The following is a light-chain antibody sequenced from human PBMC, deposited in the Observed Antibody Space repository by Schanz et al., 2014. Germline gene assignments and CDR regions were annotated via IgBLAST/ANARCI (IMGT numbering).Light chain of an antibody. CDR2: GAS. Sequence: EIVMTQSPATLSVSPGEGATLSCRASQSVRSNLAWYQQKPGQAPRLLIYGASTRATGIPAKFSGSGSGTEFILTISNLQSEDFGDYYCQQYNNWPATFGQGTKVEIK. J-gene: IGKJ1*01. CDR3: QQYNNWPAT. CDR1: QSVRSN. V-gene: IGKV3-15*01.